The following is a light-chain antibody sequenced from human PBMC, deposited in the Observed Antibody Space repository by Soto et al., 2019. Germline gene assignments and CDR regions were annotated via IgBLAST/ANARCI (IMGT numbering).Light chain of an antibody. CDR2: MAS. CDR1: QTISSW. Sequence: DIQMTLSPSTVSGSLRDRVTITCMACQTISSWLAWYLQKPGKAPKLLIYMASTLTSGVPSRFSGSGSGTEFTLTISSLQPDDFATYYCQHYNSYSEAFGHGSKVDIK. CDR3: QHYNSYSEA. V-gene: IGKV1-5*03. J-gene: IGKJ1*01.